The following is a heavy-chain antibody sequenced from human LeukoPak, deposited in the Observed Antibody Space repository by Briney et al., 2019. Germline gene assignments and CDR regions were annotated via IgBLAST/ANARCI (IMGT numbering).Heavy chain of an antibody. CDR1: GFTFDDYA. V-gene: IGHV3-9*01. Sequence: GGSLRLSCAASGFTFDDYAMHWVRQAPGKGLEWVSGISWNSGSIGYADSVKGRFTISRDNAKNSLYLQMNSLRAEDTALYYCAKDIGDYWGQGTLVTVSS. J-gene: IGHJ4*02. CDR2: ISWNSGSI. CDR3: AKDIGDY.